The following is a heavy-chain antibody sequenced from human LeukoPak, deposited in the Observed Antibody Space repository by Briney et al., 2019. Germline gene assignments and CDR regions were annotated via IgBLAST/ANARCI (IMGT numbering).Heavy chain of an antibody. J-gene: IGHJ4*02. CDR1: GFTFSSYE. D-gene: IGHD3-10*01. CDR3: ASEITMVQGDY. V-gene: IGHV3-48*03. Sequence: GGSLRLSCAASGFTFSSYEMNWVRQAPEKGLEWVSYISSSGSTIYYADSVKGRFTISRDNAKNSLYLQMNSLRAEDTAVYYCASEITMVQGDYWGQGTLVTVSS. CDR2: ISSSGSTI.